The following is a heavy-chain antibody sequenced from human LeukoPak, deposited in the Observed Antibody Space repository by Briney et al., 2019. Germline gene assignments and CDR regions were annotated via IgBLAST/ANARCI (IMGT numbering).Heavy chain of an antibody. CDR3: ARLINNKFDY. V-gene: IGHV4-59*01. D-gene: IGHD1/OR15-1a*01. Sequence: PSETLSLTCPVSGGSISNYYWSWIRQPPGKGLEWIGYIYYSGSTYYKPSLKSRVTISVDTSKNQFSLKLSSVTAADTAVYYCARLINNKFDYWGQGTLVTVSS. CDR1: GGSISNYY. J-gene: IGHJ4*02. CDR2: IYYSGST.